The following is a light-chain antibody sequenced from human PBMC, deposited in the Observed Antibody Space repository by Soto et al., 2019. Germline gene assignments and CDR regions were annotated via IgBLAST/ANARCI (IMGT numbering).Light chain of an antibody. V-gene: IGKV3-20*01. CDR1: QSVSSSY. Sequence: EIVMTQSPATVSVSQVERVTLSCMVSQSVSSSYLACYQQKLGQAPRLLIYGASSRATGIPDRFSGSGSGTDFTLTISRLEPEDFAVYYCQQYGSSPINFGQGTRLEI. J-gene: IGKJ5*01. CDR2: GAS. CDR3: QQYGSSPIN.